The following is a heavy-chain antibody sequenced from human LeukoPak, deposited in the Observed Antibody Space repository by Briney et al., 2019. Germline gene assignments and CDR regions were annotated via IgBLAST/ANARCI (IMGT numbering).Heavy chain of an antibody. CDR1: GYTFTTAG. CDR3: ARRPNHYDTSGYDY. D-gene: IGHD3-22*01. CDR2: ISTYHGNT. V-gene: IGHV1-18*01. J-gene: IGHJ4*02. Sequence: ASVKVSCKASGYTFTTAGIGWVRQVPGQVLEWMGWISTYHGNTNYAQIFQDRVTLTTDTSTSTAYMELRRLRSDDTAVYYCARRPNHYDTSGYDYWGQGTLVTVSS.